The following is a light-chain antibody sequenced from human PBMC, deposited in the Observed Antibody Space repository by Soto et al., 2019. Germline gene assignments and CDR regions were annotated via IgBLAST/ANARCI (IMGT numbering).Light chain of an antibody. Sequence: LTQPASLSGSPGQSITISCTGTSSDIGGSKYVSWYQQHPGKAPKLMIYEVTYRPSGVSARFSGSKSGNTASLTVSGLQAEDEADYYCSSYTSSGTLYVFGTGTKVTV. V-gene: IGLV2-14*01. CDR1: SSDIGGSKY. CDR2: EVT. J-gene: IGLJ1*01. CDR3: SSYTSSGTLYV.